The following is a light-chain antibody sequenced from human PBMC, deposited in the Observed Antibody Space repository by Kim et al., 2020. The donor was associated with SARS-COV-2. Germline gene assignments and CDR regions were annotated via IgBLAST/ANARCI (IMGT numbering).Light chain of an antibody. CDR2: GNN. J-gene: IGLJ3*02. V-gene: IGLV10-54*01. CDR3: SAWYSRLSAWV. CDR1: ASNVGSSR. Sequence: TSAPTHSGIASNVGSSRAAWQQQHRGHPPKLLSYGNNNRASGISVSLSATRSGNAASLTITGLQPEDEAEYYCSAWYSRLSAWVFGGGTKLTVL.